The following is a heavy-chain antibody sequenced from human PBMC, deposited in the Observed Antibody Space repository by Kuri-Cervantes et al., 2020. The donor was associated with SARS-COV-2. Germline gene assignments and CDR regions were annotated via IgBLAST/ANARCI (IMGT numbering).Heavy chain of an antibody. V-gene: IGHV4-39*01. CDR1: GGSISSSSYY. CDR3: ARHLEEHTIFGVVIIPGPLDY. Sequence: SETLSLTCTVSGGSISSSSYYWGWIRQPPGKGLEWIGSIYYSGSTYYNPSLKSRVTISVDTSKNQFSLKLSSVTAADTAVYYCARHLEEHTIFGVVIIPGPLDYWGQGTLVTVSS. D-gene: IGHD3-3*01. CDR2: IYYSGST. J-gene: IGHJ4*02.